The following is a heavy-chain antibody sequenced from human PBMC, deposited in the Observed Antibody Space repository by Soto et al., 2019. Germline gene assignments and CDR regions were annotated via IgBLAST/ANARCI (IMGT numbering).Heavy chain of an antibody. D-gene: IGHD5-18*01. CDR2: ISNSAST. CDR3: ATESGSTYGYFDH. J-gene: IGHJ4*02. V-gene: IGHV4-30-4*01. Sequence: PSETLSLTCTVSGGSVTSDEDYWTWIRQSPGKGLEWIGYISNSASTGYNPSLKTRLSMSVDRSKNQFTLRLTSVTAADTAVYFCATESGSTYGYFDHWGQGTQVTVSS. CDR1: GGSVTSDEDY.